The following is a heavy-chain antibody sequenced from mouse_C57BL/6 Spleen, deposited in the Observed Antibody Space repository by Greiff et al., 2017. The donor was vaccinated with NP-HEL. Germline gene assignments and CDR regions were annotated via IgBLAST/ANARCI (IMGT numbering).Heavy chain of an antibody. Sequence: DVKLVESGGGLVKPGGSLKLSCAASGFTFSSYAMSWVRQTPEKRLEWVATISDGGSYTYYPDNVKGRFTISRDNAKNNLYLQMSHLKSEDTAMYYCARGNYYGSSYVKDFDYWGQGTTLTVSS. CDR2: ISDGGSYT. V-gene: IGHV5-4*03. CDR3: ARGNYYGSSYVKDFDY. J-gene: IGHJ2*01. CDR1: GFTFSSYA. D-gene: IGHD1-1*01.